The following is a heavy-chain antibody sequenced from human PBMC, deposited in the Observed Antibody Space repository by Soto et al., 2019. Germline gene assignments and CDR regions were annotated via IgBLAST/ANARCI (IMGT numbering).Heavy chain of an antibody. V-gene: IGHV3-53*01. D-gene: IGHD3-16*01. CDR2: IYSGGST. CDR3: ARALGITHGAFDI. J-gene: IGHJ3*02. Sequence: GGSLRLSCAASGVTVSSNYMSWVRQCPGKGLEWGSVIYSGGSTYYADSVKGRFTISRDNSKNTLYLQMNSLRAKDTGVYYCARALGITHGAFDIWYPGTMLTVSS. CDR1: GVTVSSNY.